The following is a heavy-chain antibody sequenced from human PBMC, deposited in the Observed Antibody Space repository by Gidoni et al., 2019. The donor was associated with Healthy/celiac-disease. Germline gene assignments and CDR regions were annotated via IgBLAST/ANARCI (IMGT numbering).Heavy chain of an antibody. D-gene: IGHD4-17*01. J-gene: IGHJ4*02. CDR2: MSGSGGST. CDR1: GLTFSSYA. Sequence: EVQTLESGGGLVQPGGSLRLCCAASGLTFSSYAMSWVRQAPGQGLELVSAMSGSGGSTYYADSVKGRFTISRDNSKNTLYQQMNSLRAEDTAVYYFAKEIRCDYWGQGTLVTVSS. V-gene: IGHV3-23*01. CDR3: AKEIRCDY.